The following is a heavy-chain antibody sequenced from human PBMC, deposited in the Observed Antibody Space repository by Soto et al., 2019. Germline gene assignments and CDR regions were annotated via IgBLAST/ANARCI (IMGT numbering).Heavy chain of an antibody. CDR1: GGTFSSYA. Sequence: QVQLVQSGAEVKKPGSSVKVSCKASGGTFSSYAISWVRQAPGQGLEWMGGIIPIFGTANYAQKFQGRVTITADECTSRAYMELSSLRSDDTGVYYCARTSPPHGDYVPRYGMDVWGQGTTVTVSS. D-gene: IGHD4-17*01. J-gene: IGHJ6*01. CDR3: ARTSPPHGDYVPRYGMDV. V-gene: IGHV1-69*01. CDR2: IIPIFGTA.